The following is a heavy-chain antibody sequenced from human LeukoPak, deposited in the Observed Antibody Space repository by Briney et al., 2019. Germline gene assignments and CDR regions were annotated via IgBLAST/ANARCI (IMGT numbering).Heavy chain of an antibody. J-gene: IGHJ5*02. CDR3: ARGDYYDGGGRNWFDP. CDR2: IHPSGTT. Sequence: PSETLSLTCTVSGPSMSDYYWSFIRQPAGKGLEWIGHIHPSGTTYFNPSLKSRFTMSVDTSQSQFSLRLTSMTAADTAVYFCARGDYYDGGGRNWFDPWGQGILVAVSS. V-gene: IGHV4-4*07. D-gene: IGHD3-16*01. CDR1: GPSMSDYY.